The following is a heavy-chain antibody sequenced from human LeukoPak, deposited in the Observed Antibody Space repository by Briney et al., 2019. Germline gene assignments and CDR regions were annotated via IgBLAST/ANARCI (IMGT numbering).Heavy chain of an antibody. CDR2: IKSKTDGGTT. D-gene: IGHD2-2*01. CDR3: TTDPQHYYYMDV. Sequence: PGGSLRLSCAASGFTLSNAWMSWVRQAPGKGLERVGRIKSKTDGGTTDYAAPVKGRFTISRDDSKNTLYLQMNSLKTEDTAVYYCTTDPQHYYYMDVWGKGTTVTVSS. V-gene: IGHV3-15*01. J-gene: IGHJ6*03. CDR1: GFTLSNAW.